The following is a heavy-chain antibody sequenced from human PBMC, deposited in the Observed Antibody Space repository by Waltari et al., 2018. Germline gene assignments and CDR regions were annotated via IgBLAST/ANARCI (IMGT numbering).Heavy chain of an antibody. J-gene: IGHJ3*02. CDR3: ARELADRRGNAFDI. CDR1: GGTFSRYA. CDR2: IIPIFGTA. Sequence: QVQLVQSGAEVKKPGSSVKVSCKASGGTFSRYAISWVRPAPGQGREWMGGIIPIFGTANYAQKFQGRVTITADESTSTAYMELSSLRSEDTAVYYCARELADRRGNAFDIWGQGTMVTVSS. V-gene: IGHV1-69*01.